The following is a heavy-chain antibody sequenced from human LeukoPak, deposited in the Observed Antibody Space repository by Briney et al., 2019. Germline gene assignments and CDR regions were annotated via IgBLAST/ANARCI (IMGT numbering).Heavy chain of an antibody. J-gene: IGHJ4*02. CDR1: GFSLSTSEIC. D-gene: IGHD1-26*01. Sequence: SGPALVKPTQTLTLTCTFSGFSLSTSEICVSWIRQPPGKALEWLARIDWDDDKYYRTSLKTRLTISKDTSKNQVVLTMTNMDPVDTATYYCARGSGSYSPLDYWGQGTLVTVSS. CDR2: IDWDDDK. CDR3: ARGSGSYSPLDY. V-gene: IGHV2-70*11.